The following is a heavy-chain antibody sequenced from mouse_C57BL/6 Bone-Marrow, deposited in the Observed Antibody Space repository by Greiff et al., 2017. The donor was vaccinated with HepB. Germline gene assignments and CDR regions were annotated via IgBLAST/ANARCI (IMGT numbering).Heavy chain of an antibody. CDR3: ARGDYDYDGFAY. Sequence: QVQLQQSGAELARPGASVKMSCKASGYTFTSYTMHWVKQRPGQGLEWIGYINPSSGYTKYNQKFKDKATLTADKSSSTAYMQLSSLTSEDSAVYYCARGDYDYDGFAYWAQGTLVTVSA. D-gene: IGHD2-4*01. J-gene: IGHJ3*01. CDR2: INPSSGYT. CDR1: GYTFTSYT. V-gene: IGHV1-4*01.